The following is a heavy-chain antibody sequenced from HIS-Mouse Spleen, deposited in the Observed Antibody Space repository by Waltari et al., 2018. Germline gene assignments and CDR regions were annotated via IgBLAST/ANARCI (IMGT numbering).Heavy chain of an antibody. Sequence: QLQLQESGPGLVKPSETLSLTCTFSGGSISSSRYSLGWIRQPPGKGLEWIGSIYYSGSTYYHPSLKSRVTISVDTSKNQFSLKLSSVTAADTAVYYCAREIPYSSSWYDWYFDLWGRGTLVTVSS. CDR1: GGSISSSRYS. CDR3: AREIPYSSSWYDWYFDL. D-gene: IGHD6-13*01. CDR2: IYYSGST. V-gene: IGHV4-39*07. J-gene: IGHJ2*01.